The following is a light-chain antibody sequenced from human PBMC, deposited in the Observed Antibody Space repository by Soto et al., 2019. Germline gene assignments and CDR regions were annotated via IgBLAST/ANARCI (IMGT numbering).Light chain of an antibody. CDR3: QQYNNWPRT. CDR1: QSVSKN. Sequence: EIMMTQSPATLSVSPGEKDTLSCRASQSVSKNLAWYQQKPGQAPRLLIYGASTRATGIAARFSGSGSGTEFTLTISSLQSEDFAVYYCQQYNNWPRTFGQGTKVDIK. CDR2: GAS. V-gene: IGKV3-15*01. J-gene: IGKJ1*01.